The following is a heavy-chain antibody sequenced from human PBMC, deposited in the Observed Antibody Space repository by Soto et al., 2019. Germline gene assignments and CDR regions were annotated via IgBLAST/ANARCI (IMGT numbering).Heavy chain of an antibody. J-gene: IGHJ5*02. Sequence: GGSLRLSCAASGFTFSSYSMNWVRQAPGKGLEWVSYISSSSSSIYYADSVKGRFTISRDNAKNSLYLQMNSLRDEDTAVYYCARKAALVTSGWYDWFDPWGQGTLVTVSS. CDR2: ISSSSSSI. CDR3: ARKAALVTSGWYDWFDP. CDR1: GFTFSSYS. D-gene: IGHD6-19*01. V-gene: IGHV3-48*02.